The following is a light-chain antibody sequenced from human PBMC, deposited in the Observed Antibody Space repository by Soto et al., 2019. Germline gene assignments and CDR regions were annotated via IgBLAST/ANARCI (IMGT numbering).Light chain of an antibody. CDR1: SGHSTYV. CDR3: QTWGTGMV. V-gene: IGLV4-69*01. J-gene: IGLJ2*01. CDR2: INSDGSH. Sequence: QLVLTQSPCASASLGASDKLTYTLSSGHSTYVIAWHQHQPEKGPRYLMTINSDGSHNKGDGIPDRFSGSSSGAERYLTISSLQSEDEADYYCQTWGTGMVFGGGTKLTVL.